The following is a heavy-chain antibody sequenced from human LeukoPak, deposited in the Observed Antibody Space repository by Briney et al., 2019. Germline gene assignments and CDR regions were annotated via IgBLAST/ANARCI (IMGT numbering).Heavy chain of an antibody. CDR1: GYTFTSYG. J-gene: IGHJ5*02. CDR3: ARVYCSSTSCYEIGWGYNWFDP. Sequence: ASVKVSCKASGYTFTSYGISWVRQAPGQGLEWMGWISAYNGNTNYAQKLQGRVTMTTDTSTSTAYMELRSLRSDDTAVYYCARVYCSSTSCYEIGWGYNWFDPWGQGTLVTVSS. CDR2: ISAYNGNT. V-gene: IGHV1-18*01. D-gene: IGHD2-2*01.